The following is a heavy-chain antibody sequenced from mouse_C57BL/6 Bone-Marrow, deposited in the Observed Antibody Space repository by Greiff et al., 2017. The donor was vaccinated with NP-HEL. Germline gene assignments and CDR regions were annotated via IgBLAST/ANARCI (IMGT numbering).Heavy chain of an antibody. D-gene: IGHD2-1*01. CDR3: ARGGRYGNGSDY. CDR1: GFTFSSYA. V-gene: IGHV5-4*01. J-gene: IGHJ2*01. Sequence: EVQRVESGGGLVKPGGSLKLSCAASGFTFSSYAMSWVRQTPEKRLEWVATISDGGSYTYYPDNVKGRFTISRDNAKNNLYLQMSHLKSEDTAMYYCARGGRYGNGSDYWGQGTTLTVSS. CDR2: ISDGGSYT.